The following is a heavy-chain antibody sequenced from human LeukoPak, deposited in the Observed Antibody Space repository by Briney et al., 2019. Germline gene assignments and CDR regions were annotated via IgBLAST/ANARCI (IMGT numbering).Heavy chain of an antibody. V-gene: IGHV3-9*01. Sequence: SLRLSCAASGFTFDDYAMHWVRQAPGKGLEWVSGISWNSGSIGYADSVKGRFTISRDNAKNSPYLQMNSLRAEDTALYYCAKDIGIAAAGYYYYYGMDVWGQGTTVTVSS. CDR2: ISWNSGSI. CDR3: AKDIGIAAAGYYYYYGMDV. D-gene: IGHD6-13*01. J-gene: IGHJ6*02. CDR1: GFTFDDYA.